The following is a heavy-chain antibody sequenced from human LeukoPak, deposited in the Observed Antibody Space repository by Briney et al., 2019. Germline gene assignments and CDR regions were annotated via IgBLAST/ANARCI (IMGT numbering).Heavy chain of an antibody. CDR2: INSDGSST. CDR1: GFTFSSYW. D-gene: IGHD1-26*01. CDR3: ARDSPVGATYGY. V-gene: IGHV3-74*01. J-gene: IGHJ4*02. Sequence: GGSLRLSCAAFGFTFSSYWMHWVRQAPGKGLVWVSRINSDGSSTSYADSVKGRFTISRDNAKNTLYLQMNSLRAEDTAVYYCARDSPVGATYGYWGQGTLVTVSS.